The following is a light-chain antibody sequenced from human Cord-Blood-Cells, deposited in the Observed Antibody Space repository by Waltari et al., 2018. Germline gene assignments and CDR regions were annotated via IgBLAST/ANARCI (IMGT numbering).Light chain of an antibody. CDR3: QQYYSTPLT. V-gene: IGKV4-1*01. J-gene: IGKJ4*01. CDR2: WAS. CDR1: QSVLYSSNNKNY. Sequence: DIVMTQSPDSLAVSLGARATINCKSSQSVLYSSNNKNYLAWYQQKPGQPPKLLIYWASTRESGVPDRFSGSWSGTDFTLTISSLQAEDVAVYYCQQYYSTPLTFGGGTKVEIK.